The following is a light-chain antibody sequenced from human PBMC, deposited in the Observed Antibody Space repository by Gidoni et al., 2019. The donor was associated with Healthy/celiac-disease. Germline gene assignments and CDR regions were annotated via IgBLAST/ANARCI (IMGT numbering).Light chain of an antibody. Sequence: EIVLTQSPGPLSLSPGERATLSCRASQSVSSSYLAWYQQKPGQAPRLLIYGASSRATGIPDRFSGSVSGTDFTLTISRLEPEDFAVYYCQQYGSSPPITFGQGTRLEIK. CDR1: QSVSSSY. CDR3: QQYGSSPPIT. J-gene: IGKJ5*01. V-gene: IGKV3-20*01. CDR2: GAS.